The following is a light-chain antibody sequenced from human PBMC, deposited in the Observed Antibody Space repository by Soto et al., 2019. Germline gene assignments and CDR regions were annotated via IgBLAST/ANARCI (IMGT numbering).Light chain of an antibody. CDR1: QSLRSS. CDR2: DAS. V-gene: IGKV3-15*01. CDR3: HQYNDSPQT. Sequence: ETMMTQSPDTLSVSLGERATLSCRASQSLRSSLAWYQQKPGQAPRLLIYDASTRATGIPARFSGSGSGTAFTLTISRLQSEDFAVYFCHQYNDSPQTFGQEPKVDIK. J-gene: IGKJ1*01.